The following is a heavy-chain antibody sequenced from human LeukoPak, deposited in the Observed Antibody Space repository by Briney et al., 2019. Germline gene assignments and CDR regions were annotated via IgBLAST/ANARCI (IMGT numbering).Heavy chain of an antibody. CDR1: GGSISSYY. Sequence: SETLSLTCTVSGGSISSYYWSWIRQPPGKGLEWIGYIYYSGSTNYNPSLKSRVTISVDKSKNQFSLKLSSVTAADTAVYYCASRLSFLYGMDVWGQGTTVTVSS. J-gene: IGHJ6*02. CDR3: ASRLSFLYGMDV. D-gene: IGHD2-21*02. CDR2: IYYSGST. V-gene: IGHV4-59*12.